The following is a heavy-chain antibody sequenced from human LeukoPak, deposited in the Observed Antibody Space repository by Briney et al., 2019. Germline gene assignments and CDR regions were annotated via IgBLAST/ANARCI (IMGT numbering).Heavy chain of an antibody. CDR3: ARVNYDFWSVYYWTYYFDY. CDR1: GGSISSYY. V-gene: IGHV4-59*01. J-gene: IGHJ4*02. Sequence: SETLSLTCTVSGGSISSYYWSWIRQPPGKGLEWIGHIYYSGSTNYNPSLKSLVTISVDTSKNQFSLKLSSVTAADAAVYYCARVNYDFWSVYYWTYYFDYWVQGTLVTVSS. CDR2: IYYSGST. D-gene: IGHD3-3*01.